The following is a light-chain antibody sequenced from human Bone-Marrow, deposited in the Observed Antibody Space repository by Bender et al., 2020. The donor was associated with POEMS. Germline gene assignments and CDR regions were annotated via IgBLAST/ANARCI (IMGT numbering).Light chain of an antibody. CDR3: QVWDSSTQVI. Sequence: SYVLTQPDSVSVALGQTARITCVGNNIGRKNVHWYHQKPGQAPVLVIYRNNNRPSGIPERISGSNSGNTATLTISRAQAGDEADYYCQVWDSSTQVIFGGGTELTVL. J-gene: IGLJ2*01. V-gene: IGLV3-9*01. CDR1: NIGRKN. CDR2: RNN.